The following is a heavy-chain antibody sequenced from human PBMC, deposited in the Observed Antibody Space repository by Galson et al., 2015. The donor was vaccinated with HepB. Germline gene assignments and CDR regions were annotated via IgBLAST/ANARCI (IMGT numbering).Heavy chain of an antibody. Sequence: SVKVSCKASGYTFSTYGMSWVRQAPGQGLEWMGWISAYNGYTNYAQKHQGRVTMTTDTSTSTAYMELRSLRSDDTAIYYCARGLIKECSGCEPPDYNWFDPWGQVTLVTVSS. J-gene: IGHJ5*02. CDR3: ARGLIKECSGCEPPDYNWFDP. D-gene: IGHD5-12*01. V-gene: IGHV1-18*04. CDR2: ISAYNGYT. CDR1: GYTFSTYG.